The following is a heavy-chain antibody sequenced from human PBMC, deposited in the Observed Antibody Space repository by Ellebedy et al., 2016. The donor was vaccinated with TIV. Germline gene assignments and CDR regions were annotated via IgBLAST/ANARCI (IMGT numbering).Heavy chain of an antibody. V-gene: IGHV1-8*01. J-gene: IGHJ5*02. D-gene: IGHD3-22*01. CDR3: ARAYDSSGYWNWFNP. CDR2: MNPNSGNT. Sequence: ASVKVSXXASGYTFTSYDINWVRQATGQGLEWMGWMNPNSGNTGYAQKFQGRVTITSDESTSTAYMELSSLRSEDTAVYYCARAYDSSGYWNWFNPWGQGTLVTVSS. CDR1: GYTFTSYD.